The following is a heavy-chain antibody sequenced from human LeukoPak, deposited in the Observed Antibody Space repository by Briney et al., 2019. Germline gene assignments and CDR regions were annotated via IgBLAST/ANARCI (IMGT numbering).Heavy chain of an antibody. CDR3: AKDEEMATIGPFSY. Sequence: GGSLRLSCAASGFTFSSYWMSWVRQAPGKGLEWVANIKQDGSEKYYVDSVKGRFTISRDNSKNTLYLQMNSLRAEDTAVYYCAKDEEMATIGPFSYWGQGTLVTVSS. V-gene: IGHV3-7*03. D-gene: IGHD5-24*01. CDR2: IKQDGSEK. J-gene: IGHJ4*02. CDR1: GFTFSSYW.